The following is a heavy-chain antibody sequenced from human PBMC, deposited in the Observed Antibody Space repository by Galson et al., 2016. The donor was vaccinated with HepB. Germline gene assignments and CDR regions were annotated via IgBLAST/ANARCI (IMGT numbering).Heavy chain of an antibody. V-gene: IGHV3-33*01. J-gene: IGHJ4*02. CDR3: ARWGYGKMTDY. D-gene: IGHD2-15*01. Sequence: LRLSCAASGFTFRSNGMHWVRQAPGKGLEWVAVIWYDGSEKYYADSVRGRFTISRDNSKNTVSLEMNSLRVDDTAVYYCARWGYGKMTDYWGRGTLVTVSS. CDR2: IWYDGSEK. CDR1: GFTFRSNG.